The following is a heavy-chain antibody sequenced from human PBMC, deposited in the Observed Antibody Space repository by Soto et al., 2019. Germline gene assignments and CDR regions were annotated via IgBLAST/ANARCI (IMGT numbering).Heavy chain of an antibody. Sequence: ASVKVSCKASGYTFTSYAMHWVRQAPGQRLEWMGRINAGNGNTKYSQKFQGRVTITRDTSASTAYMELSSLRSEDTAVYYCARVRVRIAVAGTSYGMDVWGQGTTATVSS. J-gene: IGHJ6*02. CDR1: GYTFTSYA. D-gene: IGHD6-19*01. CDR3: ARVRVRIAVAGTSYGMDV. V-gene: IGHV1-3*01. CDR2: INAGNGNT.